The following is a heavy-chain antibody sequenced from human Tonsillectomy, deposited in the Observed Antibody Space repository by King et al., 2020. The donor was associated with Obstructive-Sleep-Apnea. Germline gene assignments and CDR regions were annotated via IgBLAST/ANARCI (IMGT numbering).Heavy chain of an antibody. CDR3: ARDRSTGWRLFDS. Sequence: VQLVESGGGVVQPGRSLRLSCEASGFIFSSYAMHWVRQAPGKGLEWVALISYDGSDKYYADSVKGRFSISRDNSKNTVYLQMSSLRVEDTAVYYCARDRSTGWRLFDSWGQGTLVTVSS. CDR2: ISYDGSDK. CDR1: GFIFSSYA. V-gene: IGHV3-30*04. J-gene: IGHJ4*02. D-gene: IGHD6-19*01.